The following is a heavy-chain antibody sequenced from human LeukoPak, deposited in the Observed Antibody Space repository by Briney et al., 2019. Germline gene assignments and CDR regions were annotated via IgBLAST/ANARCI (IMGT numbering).Heavy chain of an antibody. CDR2: INPNSGGT. Sequence: ASVKVSCKASGYTFIGYYMHWVRQAPGQGLEWMGWINPNSGGTNYAQKFQGRVTISVDTSKNQFSLKLSSVTASDTAVYYCARGVRTHDHHDYGDYSYYFDYWGQGTLVTVSS. V-gene: IGHV1-2*02. D-gene: IGHD4-17*01. CDR1: GYTFIGYY. CDR3: ARGVRTHDHHDYGDYSYYFDY. J-gene: IGHJ4*02.